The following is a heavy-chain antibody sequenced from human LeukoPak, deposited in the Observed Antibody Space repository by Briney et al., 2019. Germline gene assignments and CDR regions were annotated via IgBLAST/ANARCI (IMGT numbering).Heavy chain of an antibody. D-gene: IGHD3-3*01. CDR1: GFTVSSNY. CDR2: LYSGGNT. J-gene: IGHJ4*02. Sequence: PGGSLRLSCVVSGFTVSSNYMSWVRRAPGKGLEWVSVLYSGGNTNYADSVKGRFTISRDNSKNTVYLQMNSLRSEDTAVYYCARVRFLEWLSFDYWGRGTLVTVSS. CDR3: ARVRFLEWLSFDY. V-gene: IGHV3-66*01.